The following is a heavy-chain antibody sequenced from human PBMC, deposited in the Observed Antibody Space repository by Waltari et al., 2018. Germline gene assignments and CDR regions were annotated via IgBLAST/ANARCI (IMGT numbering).Heavy chain of an antibody. Sequence: QVQLQESGPSLLKPSETLSLICTVSGGSISGFYWSWVRQPPGKGLDWIGYIYYTGSTNFNPSLKSRVTMSVATSKNPFSLKLSSVTAADTAFYYCARGGGGDWEWFDPWGQGTLVTVSS. V-gene: IGHV4-59*01. J-gene: IGHJ5*02. D-gene: IGHD2-21*02. CDR2: IYYTGST. CDR1: GGSISGFY. CDR3: ARGGGGDWEWFDP.